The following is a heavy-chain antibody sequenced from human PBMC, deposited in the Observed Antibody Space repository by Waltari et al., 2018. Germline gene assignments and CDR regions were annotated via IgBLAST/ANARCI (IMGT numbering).Heavy chain of an antibody. CDR2: IYTSGST. V-gene: IGHV4-61*02. J-gene: IGHJ4*02. Sequence: QVQLQESGPGLVKPSQTLSLTCTVSGGSISSGSYYWSWIRQPAGKGLEWIGRIYTSGSTNYTPSLKSRVTISVDTSKTQFSLKLSSVTAADTAVYYCARASSSWYFDYWGQGTLVTVSS. D-gene: IGHD6-13*01. CDR1: GGSISSGSYY. CDR3: ARASSSWYFDY.